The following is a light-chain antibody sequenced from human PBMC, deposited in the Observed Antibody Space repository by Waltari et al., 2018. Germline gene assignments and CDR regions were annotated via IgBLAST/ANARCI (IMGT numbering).Light chain of an antibody. Sequence: QSALTQPASVSGSPGQSITISCTGTSSDVGGYNYVSWYQQHPGKAPKLIIYEVSNRPSGVSTRFSGSKSGNTASLTISGLQAEDEADYYCSSYTSSIYVFGTGTKVTVL. CDR1: SSDVGGYNY. CDR2: EVS. CDR3: SSYTSSIYV. V-gene: IGLV2-14*01. J-gene: IGLJ1*01.